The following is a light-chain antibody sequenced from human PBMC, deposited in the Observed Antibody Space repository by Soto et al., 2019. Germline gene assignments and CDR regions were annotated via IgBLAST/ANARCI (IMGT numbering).Light chain of an antibody. CDR2: GNS. V-gene: IGLV1-40*01. Sequence: QSVLTQPPSVSGAPGQSVTSSCTGSSSNIGAGYDVHWYQQFPGAAPKLLIYGNSNRPSGVPDRFSVSKSGTSASLAISGLLAEDEADYYCQSYDGSLYVFGSGTKVTVL. J-gene: IGLJ1*01. CDR1: SSNIGAGYD. CDR3: QSYDGSLYV.